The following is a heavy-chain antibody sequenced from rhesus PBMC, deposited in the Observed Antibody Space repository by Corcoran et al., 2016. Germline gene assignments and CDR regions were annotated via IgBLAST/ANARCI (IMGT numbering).Heavy chain of an antibody. J-gene: IGHJ6*01. D-gene: IGHD3-3*01. CDR1: GGSISGGYG. Sequence: QVQLQESGPGLLKPSETLSLTCAVSGGSISGGYGLGWSRQPPGKGMGWIGGIYSSSGNTYYNPSLKSRVTISKDTSKNQFSLKLTSVTAADTAVYYCAREEGLQYLDWLLYGLDSWGQGVVVTVSS. CDR3: AREEGLQYLDWLLYGLDS. CDR2: IYSSSGNT. V-gene: IGHV4S7*01.